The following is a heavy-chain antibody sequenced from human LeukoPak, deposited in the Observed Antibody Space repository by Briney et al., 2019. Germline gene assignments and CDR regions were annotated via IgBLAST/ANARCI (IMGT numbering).Heavy chain of an antibody. CDR2: ISAYNGNT. CDR1: GYTFTSYG. Sequence: ASVKVSCKASGYTFTSYGISWVRQAPGQGLGWMGWISAYNGNTNYAQKLQGRVTMTTDTSTSTAYMELRSLRSDDTAVYYCARDYPIYCSSTSCYTTLDYWGQGTLVTVSS. V-gene: IGHV1-18*01. J-gene: IGHJ4*02. CDR3: ARDYPIYCSSTSCYTTLDY. D-gene: IGHD2-2*02.